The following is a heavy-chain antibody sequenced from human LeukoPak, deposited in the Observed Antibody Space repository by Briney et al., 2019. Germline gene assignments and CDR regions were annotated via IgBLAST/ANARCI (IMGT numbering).Heavy chain of an antibody. D-gene: IGHD5-24*01. Sequence: GGSLRLSCAASGFTFSSYSMNWVRQAPGKGLEWVSYISSSSSTIYYADSVKGRFTISRDNAKNSLYLQMNSLRAADTAVYYCARLRRDGYNLRYYFDYWGQGTLVTVSS. CDR3: ARLRRDGYNLRYYFDY. CDR1: GFTFSSYS. V-gene: IGHV3-48*01. J-gene: IGHJ4*02. CDR2: ISSSSSTI.